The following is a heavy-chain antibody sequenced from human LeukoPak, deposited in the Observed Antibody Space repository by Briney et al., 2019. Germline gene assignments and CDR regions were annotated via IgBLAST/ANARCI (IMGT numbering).Heavy chain of an antibody. J-gene: IGHJ4*02. CDR3: ARDATYQLLYAYY. Sequence: SVKVSCKASGGTFSSYAISWVRQAPGQGLEWMGGIIPIFDTANYAQKFQGRVTITADESTSTAYMELSSLRSEDTAVYYCARDATYQLLYAYYWGQGTLVTVSS. CDR2: IIPIFDTA. D-gene: IGHD2-2*02. CDR1: GGTFSSYA. V-gene: IGHV1-69*13.